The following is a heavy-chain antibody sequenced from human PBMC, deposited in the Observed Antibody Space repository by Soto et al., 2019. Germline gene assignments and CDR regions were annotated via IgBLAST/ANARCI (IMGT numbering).Heavy chain of an antibody. Sequence: GESLKISCKGSGYSFTNYWIGWVRQMPGRGLEWMGIIYPGDSDIRYSPSFQGQVTISADKSISTAYLQWSSLKASDTAMYYCAARLFSGGSSYHFYFVYWRQATLVTVS. CDR3: AARLFSGGSSYHFYFVY. J-gene: IGHJ4*02. CDR1: GYSFTNYW. V-gene: IGHV5-51*01. CDR2: IYPGDSDI. D-gene: IGHD2-15*01.